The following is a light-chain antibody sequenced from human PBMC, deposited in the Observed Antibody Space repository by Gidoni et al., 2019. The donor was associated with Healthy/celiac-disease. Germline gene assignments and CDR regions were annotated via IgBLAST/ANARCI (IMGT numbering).Light chain of an antibody. J-gene: IGKJ2*01. CDR3: QQYNNWPPNT. CDR2: GAS. V-gene: IGKV3-15*01. Sequence: DIVLTQSPATLSVSPGERATLSCRASQSVSSNLAWYQQKPGQSPRLLIYGASPRATGIPARFSGSGSGTEFTLTISSLQSEDFAVYYCQQYNNWPPNTFGQGTKLEIK. CDR1: QSVSSN.